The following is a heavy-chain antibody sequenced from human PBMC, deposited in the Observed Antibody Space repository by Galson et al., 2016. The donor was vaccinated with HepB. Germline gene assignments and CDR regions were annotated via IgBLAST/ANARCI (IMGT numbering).Heavy chain of an antibody. D-gene: IGHD3-22*01. J-gene: IGHJ3*02. Sequence: SVKVSCKASGYTFTTYGITWVRQAPGQGLEWMGRISAYNGNTNYAQKLQGGVTMTTDTSTSTAYMELRSLRSDDTAVYFCARADYYVSSGYFGAFDIWGQGTMVTVSS. CDR2: ISAYNGNT. V-gene: IGHV1-18*01. CDR1: GYTFTTYG. CDR3: ARADYYVSSGYFGAFDI.